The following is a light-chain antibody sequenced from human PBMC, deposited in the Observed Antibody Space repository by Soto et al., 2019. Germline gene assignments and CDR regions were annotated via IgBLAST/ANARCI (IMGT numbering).Light chain of an antibody. Sequence: DIQMTQSPSSLSASIGDRVTIACRASQYINTYLNWYQQKPGKAPKLLIYAASSLQSGVPSRFSGSGYGTDFTLIITSLQPEDFATYSCQQSYSAPLTFGGGTKVDIK. V-gene: IGKV1-39*01. CDR2: AAS. CDR3: QQSYSAPLT. J-gene: IGKJ4*01. CDR1: QYINTY.